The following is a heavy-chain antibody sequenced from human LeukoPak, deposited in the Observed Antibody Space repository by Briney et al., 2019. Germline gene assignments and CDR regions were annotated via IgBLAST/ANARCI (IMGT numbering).Heavy chain of an antibody. V-gene: IGHV3-21*01. CDR3: ASHDFWSGYATDY. CDR1: GFTFSSYS. J-gene: IGHJ4*02. D-gene: IGHD3-3*01. CDR2: ISSSSSYI. Sequence: PGGSLRLSCAASGFTFSSYSMNWVRQAPGKGLEWVSSISSSSSYIYYADSVKGRFTISRDNAKNSLYLQMNSLRAGDTAVYYCASHDFWSGYATDYWGQGTLVTVSS.